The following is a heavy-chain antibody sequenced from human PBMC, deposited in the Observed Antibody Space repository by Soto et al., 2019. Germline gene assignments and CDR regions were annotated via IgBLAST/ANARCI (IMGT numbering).Heavy chain of an antibody. V-gene: IGHV4-59*01. J-gene: IGHJ6*02. D-gene: IGHD1-7*01. CDR3: ARSQRIYNWNYVNYYGMDV. CDR1: GSSISSYY. CDR2: IYYSGST. Sequence: YETLSLTCTVSGSSISSYYWSWIRQPPGKGLEWIGYIYYSGSTNYNPSLKSRVTISVDTSKNQFSLKLSSVTAADTAVYYCARSQRIYNWNYVNYYGMDVWGQGTTVTVYS.